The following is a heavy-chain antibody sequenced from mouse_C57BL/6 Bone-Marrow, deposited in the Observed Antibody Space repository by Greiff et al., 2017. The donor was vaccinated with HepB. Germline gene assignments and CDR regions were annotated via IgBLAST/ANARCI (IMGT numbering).Heavy chain of an antibody. D-gene: IGHD1-1*01. Sequence: VQLQQSGAELVRPGASVKLSCTASGFNIKDDYMHWVKQRPEQGLEWIGWIDPENGDTEYASTLQGKATITADTSSNTAYLQLSSLTSEDTAVYYVTNGSSLYAMDYWGQGTSVTVSS. J-gene: IGHJ4*01. CDR1: GFNIKDDY. CDR2: IDPENGDT. CDR3: TNGSSLYAMDY. V-gene: IGHV14-4*01.